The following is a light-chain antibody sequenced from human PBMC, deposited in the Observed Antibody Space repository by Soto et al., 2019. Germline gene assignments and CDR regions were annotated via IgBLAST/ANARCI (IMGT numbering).Light chain of an antibody. V-gene: IGKV3-11*02. Sequence: EMVLTQSPATLSLSPGDRATLSCRASQSVGRYLAWYQQRPGQAPRLLIYDSSKRVTGIPARFSGNGSGRDFTLTISSLEPEDFAVYYCQYNTDWPPYTFGQGTTLEI. J-gene: IGKJ2*01. CDR3: QYNTDWPPYT. CDR2: DSS. CDR1: QSVGRY.